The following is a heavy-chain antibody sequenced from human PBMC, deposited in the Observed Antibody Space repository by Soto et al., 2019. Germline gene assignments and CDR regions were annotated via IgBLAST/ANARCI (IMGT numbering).Heavy chain of an antibody. D-gene: IGHD6-13*01. CDR2: ISGSGGST. CDR1: GFTFSNYA. CDR3: AKDQGSSWYEIDY. V-gene: IGHV3-23*01. J-gene: IGHJ4*02. Sequence: EVQLLESGGGLVKPGGSLRLSCAASGFTFSNYAVTWVRQAPGKGLEWVSTISGSGGSTYYADSVKGRFTISRDNSKNTLYLQMNSLTAADTDVYYCAKDQGSSWYEIDYWGQGTLVTVSS.